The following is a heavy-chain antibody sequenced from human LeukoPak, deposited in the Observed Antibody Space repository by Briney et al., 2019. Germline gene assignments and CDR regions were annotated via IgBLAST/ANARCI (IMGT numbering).Heavy chain of an antibody. Sequence: ASVKVPCKASGYTFTSYGISWVRQAPGQGLEWMGWISAYNGNTNYAQKLQGRVTMTTDTSTSTAYMELRSLRSDDTAVYYCATTGYSSGWDQNWFDPWGQGTLVTVSS. D-gene: IGHD6-19*01. CDR1: GYTFTSYG. V-gene: IGHV1-18*01. CDR2: ISAYNGNT. CDR3: ATTGYSSGWDQNWFDP. J-gene: IGHJ5*02.